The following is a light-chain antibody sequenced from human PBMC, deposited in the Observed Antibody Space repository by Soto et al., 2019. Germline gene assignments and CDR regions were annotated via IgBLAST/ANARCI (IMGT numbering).Light chain of an antibody. CDR1: ASTIGRNY. V-gene: IGLV1-47*01. J-gene: IGLJ1*01. CDR3: AAWDDNLSGFYV. Sequence: SVLTQSPSATGTPGQRVTISCSGSASTIGRNYVYWYQQLPGTAPKLLIYRNSQRPSGVPDRFSGSKSGTSASLAISGLRSEDEADYYCAAWDDNLSGFYVFGDGTKATVL. CDR2: RNS.